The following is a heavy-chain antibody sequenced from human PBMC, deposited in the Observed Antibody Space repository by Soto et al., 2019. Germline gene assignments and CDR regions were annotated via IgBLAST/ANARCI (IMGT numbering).Heavy chain of an antibody. CDR2: IHGSGNSA. CDR3: ARTSGYFGFDY. V-gene: IGHV3-23*01. D-gene: IGHD3-3*01. CDR1: GFTFSGYA. Sequence: GGSLRLSCAASGFTFSGYAMSWVRQAPGKGLEWVSVIHGSGNSAYYADSVKGRFTISRDNAKNTLYLQMNSLRAEDTAVYYCARTSGYFGFDYWGQGNLVTVSS. J-gene: IGHJ4*02.